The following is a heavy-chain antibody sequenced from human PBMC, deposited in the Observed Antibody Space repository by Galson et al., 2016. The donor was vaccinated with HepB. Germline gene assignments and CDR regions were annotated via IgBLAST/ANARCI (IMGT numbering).Heavy chain of an antibody. CDR3: ARGGASSAGGS. D-gene: IGHD1-26*01. V-gene: IGHV3-53*01. CDR1: GFAVSSNF. J-gene: IGHJ5*02. CDR2: IYSGGGT. Sequence: SLRLSCAASGFAVSSNFLTWVRQAPGKGLEWVSLIYSGGGTNYADSVKGRFTISRDNSNNTLYLQMNSLRVDDTAVCYCARGGASSAGGSWGQGTLVTVSS.